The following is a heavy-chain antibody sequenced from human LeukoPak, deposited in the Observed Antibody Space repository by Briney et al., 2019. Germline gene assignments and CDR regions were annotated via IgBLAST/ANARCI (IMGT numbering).Heavy chain of an antibody. CDR1: GGSISNGVKY. V-gene: IGHV4-31*03. CDR2: IYHSGRS. CDR3: ARDQVECTGGTCQSRVGFDF. J-gene: IGHJ4*02. D-gene: IGHD2-8*02. Sequence: SSETLSLTCTVSGGSISNGVKYWSWIRQHPGKGLEWIGYIYHSGRSYYNPSLKSRITMSVDTSKNQFSLNLSPVTAADTAVYYCARDQVECTGGTCQSRVGFDFWGQGTLVTVSS.